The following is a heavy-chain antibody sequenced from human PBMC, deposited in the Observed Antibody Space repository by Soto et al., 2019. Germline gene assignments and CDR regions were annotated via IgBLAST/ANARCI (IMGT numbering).Heavy chain of an antibody. CDR3: ARPNYGDYGGYYYYYMDV. CDR1: GGSISSSSYY. Sequence: QLLESGPGLVKPSETLSLTCTVSGGSISSSSYYWGWIRQPPGKGLEWIGSIYYSGSTYYNPSLKSRVTISVDTSKNQFSLKLSSVTAADTAVYYCARPNYGDYGGYYYYYMDVWGKGTTVTVSS. D-gene: IGHD4-17*01. V-gene: IGHV4-39*01. CDR2: IYYSGST. J-gene: IGHJ6*03.